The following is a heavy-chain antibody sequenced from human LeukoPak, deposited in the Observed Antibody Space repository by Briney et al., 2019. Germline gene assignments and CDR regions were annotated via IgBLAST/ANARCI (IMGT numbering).Heavy chain of an antibody. Sequence: ASVKVSCKASGYTFTSNYIHWVRQAPGQRLEWMGWINAGNGNTKYSQKFQGRVTITRDTSASTAYMELSSLRSEDTAVYYCARLANIKKTSPFGYWGQGTLVTVSS. V-gene: IGHV1-3*01. J-gene: IGHJ4*02. CDR2: INAGNGNT. CDR3: ARLANIKKTSPFGY. CDR1: GYTFTSNY. D-gene: IGHD2/OR15-2a*01.